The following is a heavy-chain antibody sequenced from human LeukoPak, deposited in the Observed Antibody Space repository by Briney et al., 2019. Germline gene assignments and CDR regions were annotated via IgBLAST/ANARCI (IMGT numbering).Heavy chain of an antibody. J-gene: IGHJ5*02. Sequence: GESLKISCKGSGYSFTSYWIGLVRQMPGKVLECMGIIYPGDSDTRYSPSFQGQVTISADKSISTAYLQWSSLKASDTAMYYCARQSKVTTWWFDPWGQGHLVTVSS. CDR1: GYSFTSYW. V-gene: IGHV5-51*01. CDR3: ARQSKVTTWWFDP. D-gene: IGHD4-17*01. CDR2: IYPGDSDT.